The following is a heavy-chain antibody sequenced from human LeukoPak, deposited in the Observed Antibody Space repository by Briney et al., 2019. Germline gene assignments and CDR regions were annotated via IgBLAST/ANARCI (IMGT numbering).Heavy chain of an antibody. V-gene: IGHV3-30*04. Sequence: GGPLRLSCAASGFTFSSYAMHWVRQAPGKGLEWVAVISYDGSNKYYADSVKGRFTISRDNSKNTLYLQMNSLRAEDTAVYYCAKDGGYSSSWYGMSIYYYYMDVWGKGTTVTVSS. CDR2: ISYDGSNK. CDR1: GFTFSSYA. J-gene: IGHJ6*03. CDR3: AKDGGYSSSWYGMSIYYYYMDV. D-gene: IGHD6-13*01.